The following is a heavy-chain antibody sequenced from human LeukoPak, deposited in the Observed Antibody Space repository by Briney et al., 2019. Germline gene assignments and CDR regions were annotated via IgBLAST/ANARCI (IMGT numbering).Heavy chain of an antibody. V-gene: IGHV4-38-2*02. CDR3: VREVDY. CDR1: GYSISSGHF. Sequence: PSETLSLTCVVSGYSISSGHFWAWIRQPPGKGLEWIGNIYHGGTSYSNPSLKSRVTMSVDTSKNQFSVKLTSVTAADTAVYYCVREVDYWGQGILVTVSS. J-gene: IGHJ4*02. CDR2: IYHGGTS.